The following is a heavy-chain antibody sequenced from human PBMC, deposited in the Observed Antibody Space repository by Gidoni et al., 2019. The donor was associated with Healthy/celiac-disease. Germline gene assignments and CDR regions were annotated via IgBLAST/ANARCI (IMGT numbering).Heavy chain of an antibody. J-gene: IGHJ6*03. V-gene: IGHV4-39*01. CDR3: AIGTIFGVVPSGYYYMDV. CDR2: IYYSGST. CDR1: GGSISSSSYY. Sequence: QLQLQESGPGLVKPSETLSLTCTVSGGSISSSSYYWSWIRHPPGKGLEWIGSIYYSGSTYYNPSLKSRVTISVDTSKNQFSLKLSSVTAADTAVYYCAIGTIFGVVPSGYYYMDVWGKGTTVTVSS. D-gene: IGHD3-3*01.